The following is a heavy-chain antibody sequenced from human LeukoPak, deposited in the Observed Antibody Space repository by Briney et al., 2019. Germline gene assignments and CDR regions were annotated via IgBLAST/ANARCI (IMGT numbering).Heavy chain of an antibody. CDR3: AKSPGPTYYYDSSGYYFSY. J-gene: IGHJ4*02. V-gene: IGHV3-23*01. CDR2: ISGSGGST. D-gene: IGHD3-22*01. Sequence: GGSLRLSCAASGFTFSSYAMSWVRQAPGKGLEWVSAISGSGGSTYYAASVKGRFTISRDNSKNTLYLQMNSLRAEDTAVYYCAKSPGPTYYYDSSGYYFSYWGQGTLVTVSS. CDR1: GFTFSSYA.